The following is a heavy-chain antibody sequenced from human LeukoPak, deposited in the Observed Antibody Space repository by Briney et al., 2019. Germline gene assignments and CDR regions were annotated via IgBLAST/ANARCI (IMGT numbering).Heavy chain of an antibody. V-gene: IGHV5-51*01. CDR3: AGHMMAGTYSSSLDY. D-gene: IGHD6-13*01. CDR2: IYHGDPDP. CDR1: GYSFTSYW. Sequence: GESLKISCKGSGYSFTSYWIAWVRQMPGKGLEWMGTIYHGDPDPRYSPSLQGHVTISVDKSTSTAYLQWTSLKASDTAIYYCAGHMMAGTYSSSLDYWGQGTLVTVSS. J-gene: IGHJ4*02.